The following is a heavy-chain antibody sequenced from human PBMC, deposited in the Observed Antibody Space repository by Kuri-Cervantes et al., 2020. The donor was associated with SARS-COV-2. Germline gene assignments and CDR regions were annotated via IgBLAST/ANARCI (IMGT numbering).Heavy chain of an antibody. Sequence: SVKVSCKAPGGTFSSYAISWVRQAPGQGLEWMGGIIPIFGTANYTQKFQGRVTITADESTSTAYMELSSLRSEDTAVYYCAADDSSGYFGYFDLWGRGTLVTVSS. J-gene: IGHJ2*01. V-gene: IGHV1-69*13. CDR3: AADDSSGYFGYFDL. D-gene: IGHD3-22*01. CDR2: IIPIFGTA. CDR1: GGTFSSYA.